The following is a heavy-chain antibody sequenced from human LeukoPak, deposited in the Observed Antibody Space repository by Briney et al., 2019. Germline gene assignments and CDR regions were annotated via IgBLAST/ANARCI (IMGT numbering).Heavy chain of an antibody. Sequence: SETLSLTCTVSGGSISSYYWSWIRQPPGKGLEWIGYIYYSGSTTYNPSLKSRVTISVDPSKNQFSLKLSSVAAADTAVYYCARGGLGYFDYWGQGTLVTVSS. CDR1: GGSISSYY. CDR2: IYYSGST. D-gene: IGHD1-26*01. CDR3: ARGGLGYFDY. V-gene: IGHV4-59*01. J-gene: IGHJ4*02.